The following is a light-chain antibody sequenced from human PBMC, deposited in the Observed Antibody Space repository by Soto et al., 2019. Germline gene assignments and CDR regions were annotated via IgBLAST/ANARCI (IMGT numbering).Light chain of an antibody. V-gene: IGKV1-5*01. Sequence: DIRMTQSPSTLSTSVGDRVTITCRASQNIRGWLAWYQQKPGKAPKLLIYDASTLESGVPSRFSGSGSGTAFTITISSLQPDDFATYYCQQYNSYSWTFGQGTTVAIK. CDR2: DAS. J-gene: IGKJ1*01. CDR3: QQYNSYSWT. CDR1: QNIRGW.